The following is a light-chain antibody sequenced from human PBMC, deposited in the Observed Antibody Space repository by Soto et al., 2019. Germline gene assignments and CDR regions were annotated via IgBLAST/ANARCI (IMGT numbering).Light chain of an antibody. CDR2: EVT. CDR3: SSHTSGSTRV. J-gene: IGLJ1*01. Sequence: ALTQPASVSGSPGQSIAISCTDTSSDVGGYDYVSWYQQQPDKAPKLMIYEVTKRPSGVSNRFSGSKSGNTASLTISGLQAEDEADYYCSSHTSGSTRVFGTGTKVTVL. V-gene: IGLV2-14*01. CDR1: SSDVGGYDY.